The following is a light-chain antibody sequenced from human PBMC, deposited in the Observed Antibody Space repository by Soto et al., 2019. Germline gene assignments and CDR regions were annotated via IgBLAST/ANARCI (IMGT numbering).Light chain of an antibody. V-gene: IGKV1-5*01. CDR1: QNIGKW. CDR3: QQRSDWPS. J-gene: IGKJ5*01. Sequence: DIQMTQSPSTRSASVGDRVTIACRPSQNIGKWLAWYQQRPGKPPKLLIYDASTLESGVPSRFSGSGSGTDFTLTISSLEPEDFAVYYCQQRSDWPSFGQGTRLEIK. CDR2: DAS.